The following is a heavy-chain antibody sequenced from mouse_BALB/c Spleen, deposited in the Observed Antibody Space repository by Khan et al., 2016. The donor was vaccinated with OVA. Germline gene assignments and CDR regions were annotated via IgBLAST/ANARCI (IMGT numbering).Heavy chain of an antibody. J-gene: IGHJ3*01. CDR2: ISTGGSYT. CDR3: ARLAYYYDSERFAY. CDR1: GFTFSTNG. D-gene: IGHD1-1*01. Sequence: EVELVESGGDLVKPGGSLKLSCAASGFTFSTNGMSWVRQTPDKRLEWVATISTGGSYTYYPDSVKGRFTISRDNAKNTLYLQMSSLKSEDTAMFYCARLAYYYDSERFAYWGQGTLVTVSA. V-gene: IGHV5-6*01.